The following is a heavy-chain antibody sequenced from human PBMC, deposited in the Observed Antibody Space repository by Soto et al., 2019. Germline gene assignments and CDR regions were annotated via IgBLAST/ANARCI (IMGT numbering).Heavy chain of an antibody. CDR1: GASITQYY. CDR2: VSSTGST. V-gene: IGHV4-59*12. CDR3: ARVTGRYYYGMDV. J-gene: IGHJ6*02. Sequence: PSETLSLTCTVSGASITQYYWNWIRQSPGKGLEWIVSVSSTGSTVFNPSLKSRVTISVDTSKNQFSLKLSSVTAADTAVYYCARVTGRYYYGMDVWGQGTTVTVSS.